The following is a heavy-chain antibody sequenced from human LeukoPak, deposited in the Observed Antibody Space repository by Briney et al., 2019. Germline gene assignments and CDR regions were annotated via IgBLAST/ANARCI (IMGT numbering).Heavy chain of an antibody. CDR1: GGSISSYY. D-gene: IGHD6-6*01. V-gene: IGHV4-4*07. CDR2: IYTSGST. CDR3: ASHARSSSFDY. Sequence: SETLSLTCTVSGGSISSYYWSWIRQPAGKGLEWIGRIYTSGSTNYNPSLKSRVTISVDTSKNQFSLKLSSVTAADTAVYYCASHARSSSFDYWGQGTLVTVSS. J-gene: IGHJ4*02.